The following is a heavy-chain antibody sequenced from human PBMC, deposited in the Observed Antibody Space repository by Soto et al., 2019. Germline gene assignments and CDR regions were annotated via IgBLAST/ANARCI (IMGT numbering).Heavy chain of an antibody. V-gene: IGHV4-34*01. CDR3: ARDYIVVVPAARRYYFDY. J-gene: IGHJ4*02. Sequence: QVQLQQWGAGLLKPSETLSLTCAVYGGSFSGYYWSWIRQPPGKGLEWIGEINHSGSTNYNPSLKSRVTISVDTSKNQFSLKLSSVTAADTAVYYCARDYIVVVPAARRYYFDYWGQGTLVTVSS. CDR1: GGSFSGYY. CDR2: INHSGST. D-gene: IGHD2-2*01.